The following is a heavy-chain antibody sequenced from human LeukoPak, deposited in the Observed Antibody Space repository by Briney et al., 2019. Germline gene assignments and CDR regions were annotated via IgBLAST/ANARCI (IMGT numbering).Heavy chain of an antibody. J-gene: IGHJ4*02. CDR1: GFKFNDYT. CDR2: ISWDGGTT. Sequence: GGSLRLSCAASGFKFNDYTMHWVRQAPGKGLEWVSLISWDGGTTYYADSVKGRFTISRDNSKNSLHLQMSSLRTEDTALHYCAKGLLHSSGYHHGWYFDYWGQGTLAAVSS. D-gene: IGHD3-22*01. CDR3: AKGLLHSSGYHHGWYFDY. V-gene: IGHV3-43*01.